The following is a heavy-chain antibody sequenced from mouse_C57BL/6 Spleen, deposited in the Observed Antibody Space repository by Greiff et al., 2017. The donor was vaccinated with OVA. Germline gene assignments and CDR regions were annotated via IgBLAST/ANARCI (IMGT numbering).Heavy chain of an antibody. Sequence: EVQRVESGGGLVKPGGSLKLSCAASGFTFSDYGMHWVRQAPEKGLEWVAYISSGSSTIYYADTVKGRFTISRDNAKNTLFLQMTSLRSEDTAMYYCARYDYDGGGAMDYWGQGTSVTVSS. CDR2: ISSGSSTI. V-gene: IGHV5-17*01. J-gene: IGHJ4*01. D-gene: IGHD2-4*01. CDR3: ARYDYDGGGAMDY. CDR1: GFTFSDYG.